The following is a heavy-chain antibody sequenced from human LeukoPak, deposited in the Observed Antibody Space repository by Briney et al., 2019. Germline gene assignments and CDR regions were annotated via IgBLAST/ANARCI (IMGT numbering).Heavy chain of an antibody. D-gene: IGHD3-10*01. V-gene: IGHV3-30*18. CDR3: AKDRRRPEWFGELLPLDY. CDR1: GFTFSSYG. Sequence: GGSLRLSCAASGFTFSSYGMHWVRQAPGKGLEWVAVISYDGSNKYYADSVKGRFTISRDNSKNTLYLQMNSLRAEDTAVYYCAKDRRRPEWFGELLPLDYWGQGTLVTVSS. J-gene: IGHJ4*02. CDR2: ISYDGSNK.